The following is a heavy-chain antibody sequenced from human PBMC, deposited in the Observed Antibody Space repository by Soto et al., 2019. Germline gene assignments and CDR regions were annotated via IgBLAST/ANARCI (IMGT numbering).Heavy chain of an antibody. Sequence: PGGSLRLSCAASGFVFKDSSIHLVRQASGKGLEGVGRIRDRAYNYATSYAASVKGRFTISRDDSSNTAFLQMNSLKTEDTAIYYCTRLISAAQDYWGQGTRVTVSS. CDR3: TRLISAAQDY. CDR1: GFVFKDSS. D-gene: IGHD6-13*01. J-gene: IGHJ4*02. CDR2: IRDRAYNYAT. V-gene: IGHV3-73*01.